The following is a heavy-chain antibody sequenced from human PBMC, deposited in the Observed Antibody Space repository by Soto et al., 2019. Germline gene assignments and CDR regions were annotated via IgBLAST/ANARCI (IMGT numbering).Heavy chain of an antibody. V-gene: IGHV1-46*01. CDR3: ARDFVSGYFDY. J-gene: IGHJ4*02. CDR2: INPSGGST. Sequence: GASVKVSCKASGYTFTSYYMHWLRQAPGQGLEWMGIINPSGGSTSYAQKFQGRVTMTRDTSTSTVYMELSSLRSEDTAVYYCARDFVSGYFDYWGQGTLVTVSS. CDR1: GYTFTSYY. D-gene: IGHD1-26*01.